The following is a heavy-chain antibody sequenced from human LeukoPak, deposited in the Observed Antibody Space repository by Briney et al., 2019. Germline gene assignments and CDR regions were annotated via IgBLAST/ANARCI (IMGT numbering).Heavy chain of an antibody. V-gene: IGHV7-4-1*02. CDR3: ARFGYDYVWGSFRPSNFDY. J-gene: IGHJ4*02. CDR2: INTNTGNP. Sequence: ASVKVSCKASGYTFTSYAMNWVRQAPGQGLEWMGWINTNTGNPTYAQGFTGRFVFSLDTSVSTAYLQISSLTAEDTAVYYCARFGYDYVWGSFRPSNFDYWGQGTLVTVSS. D-gene: IGHD3-16*02. CDR1: GYTFTSYA.